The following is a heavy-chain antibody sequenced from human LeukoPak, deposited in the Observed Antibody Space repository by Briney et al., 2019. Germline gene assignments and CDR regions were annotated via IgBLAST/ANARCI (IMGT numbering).Heavy chain of an antibody. D-gene: IGHD3-3*01. CDR1: GFTFTSYA. CDR3: ARGGIYDFWSGYPDY. V-gene: IGHV3-21*01. J-gene: IGHJ4*02. CDR2: ISSSSYI. Sequence: GGSLRLSCAASGFTFTSYAMHWVCQAPGKGLEWVSSISSSSYIYYADSVKGRFTISRDNAKNSLYLQMNSLRAEDTAVYYCARGGIYDFWSGYPDYWGQGTLVTVSS.